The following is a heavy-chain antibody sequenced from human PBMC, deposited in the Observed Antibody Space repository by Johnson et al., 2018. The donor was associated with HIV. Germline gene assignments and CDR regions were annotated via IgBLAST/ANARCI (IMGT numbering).Heavy chain of an antibody. CDR1: GFTFSS. Sequence: QMLLVESGGGVVQPGRSLRLSCAASGFTFSSMHWDRQAPGKGLEWVAVISHDGSHKYYADSVKGRFTISRDNAKNTLYLQMSSLRAEDTAVYYCAATYYNCWSGYSGALDIWGQGTMVTVSS. CDR3: AATYYNCWSGYSGALDI. D-gene: IGHD3-3*01. CDR2: ISHDGSHK. J-gene: IGHJ3*02. V-gene: IGHV3-30*03.